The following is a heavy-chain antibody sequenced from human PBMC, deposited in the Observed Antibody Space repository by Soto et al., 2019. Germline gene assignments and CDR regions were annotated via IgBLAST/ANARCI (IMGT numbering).Heavy chain of an antibody. CDR3: ARVESRTMIVVVGTFDI. J-gene: IGHJ3*02. CDR2: IYYSGST. CDR1: GGSISSGGYY. Sequence: SETLSLTCTVSGGSISSGGYYWSWIRQHPGKGLEWIGYIYYSGSTYYNPSLKSRVTISVDTSKNQFSLKLSSVTAADTAVYYCARVESRTMIVVVGTFDIWGQGTMVTVS. D-gene: IGHD3-22*01. V-gene: IGHV4-31*03.